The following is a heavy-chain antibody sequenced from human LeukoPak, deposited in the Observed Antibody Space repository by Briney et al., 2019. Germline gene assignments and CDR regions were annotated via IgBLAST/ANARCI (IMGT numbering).Heavy chain of an antibody. CDR3: ARDTTVAARPWLLVTWFDP. Sequence: GGSLRLSCAASGFTFSSCAMSWVRQAPGKGLEGVSYISSSGSTIYYADSVKGRFTISRDNAKNSLYLQMNSLRAEDTAVYYCARDTTVAARPWLLVTWFDPWGQGTLVTVSS. V-gene: IGHV3-48*03. CDR1: GFTFSSCA. D-gene: IGHD6-6*01. J-gene: IGHJ5*02. CDR2: ISSSGSTI.